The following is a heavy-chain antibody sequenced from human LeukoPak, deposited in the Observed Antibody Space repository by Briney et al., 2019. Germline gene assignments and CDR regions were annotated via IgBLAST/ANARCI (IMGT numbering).Heavy chain of an antibody. J-gene: IGHJ4*02. Sequence: PSETLSLTYAVYGGSFSGYYWSWIRQPPGKGLEWIGEINHSGSTNYNPSLKSRVTISVDTSKNQFSLKLSSVTAADTAVYYCARAGTTDLTSFDYWGQGTLVTVSS. CDR2: INHSGST. V-gene: IGHV4-34*01. CDR3: ARAGTTDLTSFDY. D-gene: IGHD1-1*01. CDR1: GGSFSGYY.